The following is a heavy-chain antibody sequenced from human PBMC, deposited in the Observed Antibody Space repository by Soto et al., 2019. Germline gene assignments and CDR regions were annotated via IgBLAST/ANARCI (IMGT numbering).Heavy chain of an antibody. D-gene: IGHD3-16*02. CDR3: ARALRLLATVNGMDV. J-gene: IGHJ6*02. Sequence: SETLSLTCAVYGGSFSGYYWSWIRQPPGKGLEWIGEINHSGSTNYNPSLKSRVTISVDTSKNQFSLKLSSVTAADTAVYYCARALRLLATVNGMDVWGQGTTVT. V-gene: IGHV4-34*01. CDR2: INHSGST. CDR1: GGSFSGYY.